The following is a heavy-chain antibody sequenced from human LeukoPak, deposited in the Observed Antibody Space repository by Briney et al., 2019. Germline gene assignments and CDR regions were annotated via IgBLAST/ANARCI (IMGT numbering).Heavy chain of an antibody. D-gene: IGHD3-9*01. CDR3: ARERGVRYFDWLFDAFDI. Sequence: PGGSLRLSCAASGFTFSSYSMNWVRQAPGKGLEWVSYISSSSTIYYADSVKGRFTISRDNAKNSLYLQMNSLRAEDTAVYYCARERGVRYFDWLFDAFDIWGQGTMVTVSS. CDR1: GFTFSSYS. CDR2: ISSSSTI. J-gene: IGHJ3*02. V-gene: IGHV3-48*01.